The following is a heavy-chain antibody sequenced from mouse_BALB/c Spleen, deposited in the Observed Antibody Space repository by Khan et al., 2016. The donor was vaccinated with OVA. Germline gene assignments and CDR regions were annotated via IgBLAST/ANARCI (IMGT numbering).Heavy chain of an antibody. CDR3: ARGNYYGYALDY. CDR2: ISYSGST. Sequence: EVQLQESGPGLVKPSQSLSLTCTVNGYSITSNYAWNWIRQFPGNKLEWMGYISYSGSTNYNPSLKSRLSITRDTPKNQFFLLLHSVTTEDAATYYCARGNYYGYALDYWAQGTSVTVSS. D-gene: IGHD1-1*01. J-gene: IGHJ4*01. CDR1: GYSITSNYA. V-gene: IGHV3-2*02.